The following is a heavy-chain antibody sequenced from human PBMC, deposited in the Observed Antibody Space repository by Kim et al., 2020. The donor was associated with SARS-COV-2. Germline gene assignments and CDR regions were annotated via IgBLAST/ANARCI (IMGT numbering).Heavy chain of an antibody. CDR3: ARDPTTVAGTLAAGLLTDYFDY. V-gene: IGHV3-7*01. D-gene: IGHD6-19*01. Sequence: GGSLRLSCAASGFTFSSYWMSWVRQAPGKGLEWVANIKQDGSEKYYVDSVKGRFTISRDNAKNSLYLQMNSLRAEDTAVYYCARDPTTVAGTLAAGLLTDYFDYWGQGTLVTVSS. CDR1: GFTFSSYW. J-gene: IGHJ4*02. CDR2: IKQDGSEK.